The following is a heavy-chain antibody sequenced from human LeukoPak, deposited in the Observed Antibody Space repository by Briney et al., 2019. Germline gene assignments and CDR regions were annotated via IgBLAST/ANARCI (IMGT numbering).Heavy chain of an antibody. V-gene: IGHV1-8*03. D-gene: IGHD6-6*01. J-gene: IGHJ6*03. CDR2: MNPNSGNT. CDR1: GYTFTSYD. CDR3: ARRGRAARVVYMDV. Sequence: ASVKVSCKASGYTFTSYDINWVRQATGQGLEWMGWMNPNSGNTGYAQKFQGRVTITRNTSISTAYMELSSLRSEDTAVYYCARRGRAARVVYMDVWGKGTTVTVSS.